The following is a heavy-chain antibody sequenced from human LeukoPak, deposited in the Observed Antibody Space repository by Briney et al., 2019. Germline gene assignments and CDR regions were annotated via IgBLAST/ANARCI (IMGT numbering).Heavy chain of an antibody. CDR1: GFTFSSYS. D-gene: IGHD3-22*01. V-gene: IGHV3-21*01. CDR2: ISSSSSSYI. CDR3: ARGGRYYDSSGYSDY. J-gene: IGHJ4*02. Sequence: GGSLRLSCAASGFTFSSYSMNWVRQAPGKGLEWVSSISSSSSSYIYYADSVKGRFTISRDNAKNSLYLQMNSLRAEDTAVYYCARGGRYYDSSGYSDYWGQGTLVTVSS.